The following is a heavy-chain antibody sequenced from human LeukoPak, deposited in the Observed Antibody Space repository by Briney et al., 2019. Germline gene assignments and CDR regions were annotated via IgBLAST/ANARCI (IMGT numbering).Heavy chain of an antibody. V-gene: IGHV3-23*01. CDR2: ISSSGEFT. CDR3: VKDRPNYYESNGDYYKRDGDF. D-gene: IGHD3-22*01. J-gene: IGHJ4*02. CDR1: GFTFHNFA. Sequence: GGSLRLSCAASGFTFHNFAMRWVRQAPGKGLEWVSSISSSGEFTFYADSVKGRFTIFRDNSRYTLCLQMNSLRAEDAAMYYCVKDRPNYYESNGDYYKRDGDFWGQGTLVTVSA.